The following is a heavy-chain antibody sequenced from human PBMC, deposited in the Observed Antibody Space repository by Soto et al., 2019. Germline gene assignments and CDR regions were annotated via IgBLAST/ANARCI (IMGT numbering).Heavy chain of an antibody. Sequence: HPGGSLRLSCAASGFTFRSHRIHWVRQAPGKGLEWVAVIWYDGDTAYYADSVKGRFTISRGNSENTLYLQMNGLRADDTALYFCAKSRVFIGAIVTLLDSWGQGTQVTVSS. J-gene: IGHJ4*02. V-gene: IGHV3-33*08. CDR1: GFTFRSHR. CDR2: IWYDGDTA. D-gene: IGHD3-16*02. CDR3: AKSRVFIGAIVTLLDS.